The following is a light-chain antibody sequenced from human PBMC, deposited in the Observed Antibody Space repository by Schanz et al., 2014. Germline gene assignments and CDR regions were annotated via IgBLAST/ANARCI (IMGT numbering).Light chain of an antibody. CDR3: QQRSNWPRT. J-gene: IGKJ1*01. CDR1: QSVSSN. Sequence: EIVMTQSPAILSVSPGERATLSCRASQSVSSNLAWYQQKPGQAPRLLIYGASTRATGIPARFSGTGSGTEFTLTISSLQSEDFAVYYCQQRSNWPRTFGQGTKVEIK. CDR2: GAS. V-gene: IGKV3-15*01.